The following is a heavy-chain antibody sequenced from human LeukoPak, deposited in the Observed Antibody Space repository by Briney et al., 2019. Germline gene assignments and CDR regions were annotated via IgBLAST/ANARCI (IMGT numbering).Heavy chain of an antibody. CDR1: GGSISSYY. CDR2: IYYSGST. D-gene: IGHD6-13*01. CDR3: ARAYRSSWYANWFDP. V-gene: IGHV4-59*08. J-gene: IGHJ5*02. Sequence: SETLSLTCTVSGGSISSYYWSWIRQPPGKGLEWIGYIYYSGSTNYNPSLKSRVTISVDTSKNQFSLKLSSVTAADTAVYFCARAYRSSWYANWFDPWGQGTLVTVSS.